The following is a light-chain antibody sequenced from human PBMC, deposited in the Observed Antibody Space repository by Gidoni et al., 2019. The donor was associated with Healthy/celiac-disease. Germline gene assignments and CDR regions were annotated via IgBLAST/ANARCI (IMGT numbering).Light chain of an antibody. J-gene: IGKJ1*01. V-gene: IGKV3-20*01. Sequence: EIVLTQSPGTLSLSPGERATLSCRASQSVSSSYLAWYQQKPGQAPRLLIYGASSRATGIPDSFSGSGSGTDFTLTISRLEPEDFAVYYCQQYGSSPPWTFXXXTKVEIK. CDR1: QSVSSSY. CDR2: GAS. CDR3: QQYGSSPPWT.